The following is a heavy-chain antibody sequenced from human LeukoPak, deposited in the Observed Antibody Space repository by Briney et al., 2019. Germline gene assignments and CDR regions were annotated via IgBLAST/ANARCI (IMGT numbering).Heavy chain of an antibody. CDR2: IKSRTDGGTI. J-gene: IGHJ4*02. CDR3: TADLPCGYSDYFDY. CDR1: GLTFRNAW. D-gene: IGHD4-23*01. Sequence: GGSLRLSCAASGLTFRNAWMNWVRQAPGKGLEWVGRIKSRTDGGTIDSAAPVKGRFTISRDDSRDTLYLEMNSLKTEDTAVYYCTADLPCGYSDYFDYWGQGTLVTVSS. V-gene: IGHV3-15*01.